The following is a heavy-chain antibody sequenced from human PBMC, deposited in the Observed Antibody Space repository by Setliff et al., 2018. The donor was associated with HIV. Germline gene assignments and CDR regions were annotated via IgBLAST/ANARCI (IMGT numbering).Heavy chain of an antibody. V-gene: IGHV4-34*01. CDR1: GPSFTGYY. CDR3: ARGSLYYFDF. Sequence: SETLSLTCAVYGPSFTGYYWNWIRQLPGKAFEWVGEINHSGVTYYNPSFKSRVNISLDLSKNQFSLRLTGLSGADTAVYYCARGSLYYFDFWGQGTLVTVSS. CDR2: INHSGVT. J-gene: IGHJ4*02.